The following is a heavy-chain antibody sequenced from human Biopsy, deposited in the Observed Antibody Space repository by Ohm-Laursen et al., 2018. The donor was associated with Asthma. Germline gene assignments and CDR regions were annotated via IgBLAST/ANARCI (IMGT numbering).Heavy chain of an antibody. CDR2: ISKHANTQ. V-gene: IGHV3-30*01. Sequence: RSLRLSCSASGFSFSHFAIHWVRQAPGKGLEWVGVISKHANTQDYADSVKGRFTMARDNSKNTLDLQMNSLREEDTAVYYCVRDGTDDAFDIWGQGTVVSVSS. CDR3: VRDGTDDAFDI. D-gene: IGHD1-1*01. J-gene: IGHJ3*02. CDR1: GFSFSHFA.